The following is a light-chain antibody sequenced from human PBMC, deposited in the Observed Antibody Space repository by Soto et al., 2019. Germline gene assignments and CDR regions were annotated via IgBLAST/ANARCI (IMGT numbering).Light chain of an antibody. CDR1: TGSVTSSHY. Sequence: QAVVTQEPSLTVSPGGTVTLTCGSSTGSVTSSHYPYWFQQKRGQAPRTLIYDASNKHSWTPARFSGSLVGGKAALTLSGAQPEDEADYYCLLSYSGAWVFGGGTKLTVL. CDR2: DAS. CDR3: LLSYSGAWV. J-gene: IGLJ3*02. V-gene: IGLV7-46*01.